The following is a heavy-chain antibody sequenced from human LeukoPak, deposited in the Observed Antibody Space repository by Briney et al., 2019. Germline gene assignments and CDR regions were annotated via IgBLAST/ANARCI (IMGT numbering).Heavy chain of an antibody. V-gene: IGHV4-39*07. J-gene: IGHJ4*02. CDR2: IYYSGST. Sequence: KPSETLSLTCTVSGGSISSSSYYWGWIRQPPGKGLEWIGSIYYSGSTYYNPSLKSRVTISVDTSKNQFSLKLSSVTAADTAVYYCARTEESNIAARPQYYFDYWGQGTLVTVSS. CDR1: GGSISSSSYY. CDR3: ARTEESNIAARPQYYFDY. D-gene: IGHD6-6*01.